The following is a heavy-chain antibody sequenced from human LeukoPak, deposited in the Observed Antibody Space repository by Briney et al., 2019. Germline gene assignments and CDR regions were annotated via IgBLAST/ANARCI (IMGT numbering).Heavy chain of an antibody. D-gene: IGHD3-16*02. Sequence: ASVKVSCKASGYTFTSYGISWVRQAPAQGLEWMGWISAYNGNTNYAQKLQGRVTMTTDTSTSTAYMELRSLRSDDTAVYYCARDLGLRLGELSPMYWGQGTLVTVSS. CDR1: GYTFTSYG. V-gene: IGHV1-18*01. CDR2: ISAYNGNT. J-gene: IGHJ4*02. CDR3: ARDLGLRLGELSPMY.